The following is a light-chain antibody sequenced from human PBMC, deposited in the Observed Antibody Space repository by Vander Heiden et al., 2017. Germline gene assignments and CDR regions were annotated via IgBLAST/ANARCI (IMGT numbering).Light chain of an antibody. CDR2: WAS. V-gene: IGKV4-1*01. J-gene: IGKJ1*01. CDR1: QSVLSSSNNKNY. Sequence: DIVMTQSPDSLAVSLGERAIINCKSSQSVLSSSNNKNYLTWFQQKPGQPPKLLIYWASTRESGVPDRFSGSGSGTDFTLTISSLQAEDVAVYYCQQYYNIPRTFGQGTKVEIK. CDR3: QQYYNIPRT.